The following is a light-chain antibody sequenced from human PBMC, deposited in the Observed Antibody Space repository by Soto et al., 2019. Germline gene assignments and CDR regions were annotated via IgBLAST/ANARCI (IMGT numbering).Light chain of an antibody. CDR1: QNIRSF. V-gene: IGKV1-39*02. CDR2: AAS. CDR3: QKYNNWPAT. Sequence: DIQMTQAPSSLSASIGDIVTITCRASQNIRSFLNWYQQKPGKAPQLLIYAASSLQSGVPSRFSGSGSGTAFTLTISSLQPEDFAVYCCQKYNNWPATFGQGTKVDIK. J-gene: IGKJ1*01.